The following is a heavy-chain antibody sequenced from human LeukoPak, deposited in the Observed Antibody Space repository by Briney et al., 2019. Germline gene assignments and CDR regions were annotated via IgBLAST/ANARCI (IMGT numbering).Heavy chain of an antibody. CDR1: GGSISSYY. V-gene: IGHV4-59*12. J-gene: IGHJ4*02. CDR2: IYYSGST. D-gene: IGHD3-22*01. Sequence: PSETLSLTCTVSGGSISSYYWSWIRQPPGKGLEWFGYIYYSGSTNYNPSLKSRVTISVDTSKNQFSLKLSSVTAADTAVYYCARGLYYYDSSGYYAPIDYWGQGTLVTVSS. CDR3: ARGLYYYDSSGYYAPIDY.